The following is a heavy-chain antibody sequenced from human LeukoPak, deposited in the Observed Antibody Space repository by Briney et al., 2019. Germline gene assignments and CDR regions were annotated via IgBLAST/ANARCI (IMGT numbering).Heavy chain of an antibody. CDR1: EFTFGSYE. J-gene: IGHJ4*02. V-gene: IGHV3-48*03. CDR3: ARIVEYSSSYFDY. Sequence: GGSLRLSCAASEFTFGSYEMNWVRQAPGKGLEWLSYISSTGSTKYYADSVKGRFTISRDNAKNSLYLQMNSLRAEDTAVYYCARIVEYSSSYFDYWGQGTLVTVSS. CDR2: ISSTGSTK. D-gene: IGHD6-6*01.